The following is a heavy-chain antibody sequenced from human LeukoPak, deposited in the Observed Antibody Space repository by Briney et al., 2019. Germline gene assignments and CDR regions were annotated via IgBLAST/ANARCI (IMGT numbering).Heavy chain of an antibody. CDR3: ARTSIAAKPNDY. D-gene: IGHD6-13*01. J-gene: IGHJ4*02. Sequence: ESGPALLKPPQTLTLTFTFSGFSLSTRGVCVSWIRQPPGKTLEWLARNDWDNDKYYITFLKTRLTISKSTSKNQVVLTMTNMDPVDTATYYCARTSIAAKPNDYWGQGTLVTVSS. CDR2: NDWDNDK. V-gene: IGHV2-70*11. CDR1: GFSLSTRGVC.